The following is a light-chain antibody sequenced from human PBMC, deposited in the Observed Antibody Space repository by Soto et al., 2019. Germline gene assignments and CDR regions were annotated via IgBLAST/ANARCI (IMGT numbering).Light chain of an antibody. Sequence: EIVMTQSPDTLSVSPGERATLSCRASQSVSSNLAWYQQEPGQAPRLLIYGASTRATGIPARFSGSGSGTEFTLTISILQSEDFAVYYCQQYNNWPRTFGQGTKVDIK. CDR3: QQYNNWPRT. CDR2: GAS. V-gene: IGKV3-15*01. J-gene: IGKJ1*01. CDR1: QSVSSN.